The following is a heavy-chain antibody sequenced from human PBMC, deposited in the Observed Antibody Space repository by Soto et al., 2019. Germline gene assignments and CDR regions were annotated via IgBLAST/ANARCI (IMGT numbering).Heavy chain of an antibody. CDR2: IGTAGDT. V-gene: IGHV3-13*04. CDR1: GFTFSSYD. CDR3: ARGITMVRGVILDYFDY. Sequence: PGGSLRLSCAASGFTFSSYDMHWVRQATGKGLEWVSGIGTAGDTDYPGSVKGRFTISRENAKNSLYLQMNSLRAGDTAVYYCARGITMVRGVILDYFDYWGQGTLVTVSS. J-gene: IGHJ4*02. D-gene: IGHD3-10*01.